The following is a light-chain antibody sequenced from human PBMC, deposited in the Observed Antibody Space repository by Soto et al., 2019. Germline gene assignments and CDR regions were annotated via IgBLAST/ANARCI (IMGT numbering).Light chain of an antibody. Sequence: QSALTQPASVTGSPGQSITISCTGTSSDIGGYMYVSWYQQHPGKAPKLMIYEVTNRPSGVSDRFSGSKSGNTASLTISGLLAEDEANYYCSSYTTSTTLVVFGGGTKVTV. V-gene: IGLV2-14*01. CDR1: SSDIGGYMY. CDR2: EVT. J-gene: IGLJ2*01. CDR3: SSYTTSTTLVV.